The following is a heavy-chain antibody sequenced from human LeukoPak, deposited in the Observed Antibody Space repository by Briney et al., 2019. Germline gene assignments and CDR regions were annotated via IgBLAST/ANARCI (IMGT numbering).Heavy chain of an antibody. CDR1: GFTFSSYG. V-gene: IGHV3-33*01. CDR3: ARHYYDFWSGYYRGYYYYMDV. CDR2: IWYDGSNK. D-gene: IGHD3-3*01. J-gene: IGHJ6*03. Sequence: GGSLRLSCAASGFTFSSYGMHWVRQAPGKGLEWVAVIWYDGSNKYYADSVKGRFTISRDNSKNTLYLQMNSLRAEDTAVYYCARHYYDFWSGYYRGYYYYMDVWGKGTTVTVSS.